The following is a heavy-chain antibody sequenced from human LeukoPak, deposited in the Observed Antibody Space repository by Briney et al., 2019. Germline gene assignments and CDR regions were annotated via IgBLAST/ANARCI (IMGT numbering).Heavy chain of an antibody. D-gene: IGHD1-20*01. CDR3: ARDRITGTPGDAFDI. CDR1: GNTLSEFS. J-gene: IGHJ3*02. CDR2: FDPESAKT. Sequence: ASVKVSCKVSGNTLSEFSIHWVRQAPGKGLEWMGGFDPESAKTIYAQNFQGRLTMTEDPSTDTAYMELRSLRSDDTAVYYCARDRITGTPGDAFDIWGQGTMVTVSS. V-gene: IGHV1-24*01.